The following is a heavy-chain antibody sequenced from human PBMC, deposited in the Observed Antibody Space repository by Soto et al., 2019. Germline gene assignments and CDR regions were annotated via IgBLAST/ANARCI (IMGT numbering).Heavy chain of an antibody. V-gene: IGHV4-4*02. Sequence: SETLSLTCAVSGGSSTSANWWTLVRQPPGGGLEWIGEISHSGITNYKASLKSRVTMSVDKTRNDVSLKLTSVTAADTAVYYCARVLRGWYFDYWGQGTQVTVSS. D-gene: IGHD6-19*01. J-gene: IGHJ4*02. CDR1: GGSSTSANW. CDR3: ARVLRGWYFDY. CDR2: ISHSGIT.